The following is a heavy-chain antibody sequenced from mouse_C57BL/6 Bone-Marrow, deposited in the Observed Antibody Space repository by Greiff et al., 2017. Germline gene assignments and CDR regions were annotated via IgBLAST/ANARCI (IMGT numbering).Heavy chain of an antibody. CDR2: ISSGGSYT. V-gene: IGHV5-6*01. D-gene: IGHD1-2*01. CDR3: ARTPATD. CDR1: GFTLSSYG. J-gene: IGHJ2*01. Sequence: EVKLMESGGDLVKPGGSLKLSCAASGFTLSSYGMSWVRQTPDKRLEWVATISSGGSYTYYPDSVKGRFTIYRDNAKNTLYLKMSSLKSEDTDMYYCARTPATDWGQGNTLTVSS.